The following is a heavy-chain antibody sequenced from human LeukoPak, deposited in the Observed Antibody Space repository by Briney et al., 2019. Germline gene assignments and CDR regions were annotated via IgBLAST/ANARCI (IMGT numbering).Heavy chain of an antibody. J-gene: IGHJ4*02. D-gene: IGHD5-24*01. Sequence: SVKVSCKASGGTFSSYAISWVRQAPGQGLEWMGGIIPIFGTANYAQKFQGRVTITTDESTSTAYMELSRLRSDDTAVYYCAREGRDGYNPLDYWGQGTLVTVSS. V-gene: IGHV1-69*05. CDR1: GGTFSSYA. CDR3: AREGRDGYNPLDY. CDR2: IIPIFGTA.